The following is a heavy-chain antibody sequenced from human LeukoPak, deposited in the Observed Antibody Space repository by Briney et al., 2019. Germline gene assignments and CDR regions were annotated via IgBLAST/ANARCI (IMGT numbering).Heavy chain of an antibody. J-gene: IGHJ4*02. V-gene: IGHV4-39*01. CDR3: ARHVRYCSGGSCYGPDYFDY. D-gene: IGHD2-15*01. Sequence: SETLSLTCTVSGGSISSSSYYWGWIRQPPWKGLEWIGSIYYSGSTYYNPSLKSRVTISVDTSKNQFSLKLSSVTAADTAVYYCARHVRYCSGGSCYGPDYFDYWGQGTLVTVSS. CDR2: IYYSGST. CDR1: GGSISSSSYY.